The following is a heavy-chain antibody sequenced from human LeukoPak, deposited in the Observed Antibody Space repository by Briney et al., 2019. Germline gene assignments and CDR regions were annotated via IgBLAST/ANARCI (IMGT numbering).Heavy chain of an antibody. J-gene: IGHJ4*02. D-gene: IGHD5-12*01. CDR1: GFTFSDHY. CDR2: TRNKANSYTT. V-gene: IGHV3-72*01. CDR3: ARYSGYDSPFDY. Sequence: GGSLRLSCAASGFTFSDHYMDWVSQAPGKGLEWVDRTRNKANSYTTEYAASVKGRFTISRDDSKNSLYLQMNSLKTEDTAVYYCARYSGYDSPFDYWGQGTLVTVSS.